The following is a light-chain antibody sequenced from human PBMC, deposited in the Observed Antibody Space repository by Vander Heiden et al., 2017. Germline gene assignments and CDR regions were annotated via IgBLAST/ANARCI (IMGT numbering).Light chain of an antibody. J-gene: IGKJ3*01. CDR1: QSISSN. Sequence: EILMTQSPATLSVSPGERATLSCRASQSISSNLAWYQQKPGQAPRLLIYGASTRATDVPARFSGSGSGTEFTLTISSLQSEDFAIYYCQQYNNWPLFGPGTTVAIK. CDR2: GAS. V-gene: IGKV3-15*01. CDR3: QQYNNWPL.